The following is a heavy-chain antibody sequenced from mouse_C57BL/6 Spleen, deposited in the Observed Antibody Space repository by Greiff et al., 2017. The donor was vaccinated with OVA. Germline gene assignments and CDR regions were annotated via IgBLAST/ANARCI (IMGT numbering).Heavy chain of an antibody. J-gene: IGHJ4*01. D-gene: IGHD3-1*01. V-gene: IGHV1-61*01. CDR3: ERRTGRAMDY. CDR1: GYTFTSYW. CDR2: IYPSDSGT. Sequence: VKLQQPGAELVRPGSSVKLSCKASGYTFTSYWMDWVKQRPGQGLEWIGNIYPSDSGTHYNQKFKDKATLTVDKSSSTAYMQLSRLTSEDSAVYCCERRTGRAMDYWGQGTSVTVSS.